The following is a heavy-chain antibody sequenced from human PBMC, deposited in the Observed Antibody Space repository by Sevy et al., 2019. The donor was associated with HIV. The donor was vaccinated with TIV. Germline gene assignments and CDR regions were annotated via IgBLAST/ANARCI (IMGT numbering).Heavy chain of an antibody. CDR2: ISYDGSNK. CDR1: GFTFSSYA. D-gene: IGHD3-3*01. V-gene: IGHV3-30-3*02. J-gene: IGHJ4*02. CDR3: AKSWPTIFGVFDY. Sequence: GGSLRLSCAASGFTFSSYAMHWVRQAPGKGLEWVAVISYDGSNKYYADSVKGRFTISRDNSKNTLYLQMNSLRAEDTAVYYCAKSWPTIFGVFDYWGQGTLVTVSS.